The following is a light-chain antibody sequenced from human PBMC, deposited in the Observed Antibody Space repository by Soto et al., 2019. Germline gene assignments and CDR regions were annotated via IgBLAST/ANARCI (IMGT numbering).Light chain of an antibody. CDR1: SSDVGGYNY. CDR2: EVT. J-gene: IGLJ1*01. V-gene: IGLV2-8*01. CDR3: SSYAGSNNPYV. Sequence: QSALTQPPSASGSPGQSVTISCTGTSSDVGGYNYVSWYRQHPGKAPKLMIYEVTKRPSGVPDRFSGSKSGNTASLTVSGLQAEDEADYYCSSYAGSNNPYVFGTGTQLTVL.